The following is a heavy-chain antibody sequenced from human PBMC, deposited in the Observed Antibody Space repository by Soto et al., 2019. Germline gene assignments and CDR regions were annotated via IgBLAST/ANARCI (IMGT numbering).Heavy chain of an antibody. CDR2: IIPILGIA. D-gene: IGHD5-12*01. CDR3: ASRVVATTETFDY. V-gene: IGHV1-69*02. CDR1: GGTFSSYT. J-gene: IGHJ4*02. Sequence: SVKVSCKASGGTFSSYTISWVRQAPGQGLEWMGRIIPILGIANYAQKFQGRVTITADKSTSTAYMELSSLRSEDTAVYYCASRVVATTETFDYWGQGTLVTVSS.